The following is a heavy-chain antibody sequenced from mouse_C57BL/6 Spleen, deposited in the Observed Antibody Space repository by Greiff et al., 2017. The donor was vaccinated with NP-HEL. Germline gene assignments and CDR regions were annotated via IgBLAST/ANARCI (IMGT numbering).Heavy chain of an antibody. CDR2: INPSNGGT. J-gene: IGHJ4*01. CDR3: ARKTVVAHYAMDY. D-gene: IGHD1-1*01. CDR1: GYTFTSYW. V-gene: IGHV1-53*01. Sequence: QVQLQQPGTELVKPGASVKLSCKASGYTFTSYWMHWVKQRPGQGLEWIGNINPSNGGTNYNENFKSKATLTVDKSSSTAYMQLSSLTSEDSAVYYCARKTVVAHYAMDYWGQGTSVTVSS.